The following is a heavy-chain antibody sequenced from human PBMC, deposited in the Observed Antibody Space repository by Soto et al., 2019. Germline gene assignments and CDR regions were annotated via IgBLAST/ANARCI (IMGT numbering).Heavy chain of an antibody. CDR3: ARDFLVSSGWYRGGMDV. V-gene: IGHV4-31*02. CDR2: IYYSGST. CDR1: GGSISSGGYY. D-gene: IGHD6-19*01. Sequence: SETLSLTXTVSGGSISSGGYYWSWIRQHPGKGLEWIGYIYYSGSTYYNPSLKSRVTISVDTSKNQFSLKLSSVTAADTAVYYCARDFLVSSGWYRGGMDVWGQGTTVTVSS. J-gene: IGHJ6*02.